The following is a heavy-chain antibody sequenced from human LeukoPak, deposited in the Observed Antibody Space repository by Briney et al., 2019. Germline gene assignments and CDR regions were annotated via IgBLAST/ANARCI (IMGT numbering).Heavy chain of an antibody. CDR1: GDSMSDYF. CDR3: ARDGPRSGYDLGHFDN. Sequence: SETLSLTCTVSGDSMSDYFWTWIRQPPGKGLEWIGYAADSGSTNYNPSLKSRVTISVDSSTNHFSLRLTSVTAADTAVYYCARDGPRSGYDLGHFDNLGQGTLVTASS. CDR2: AADSGST. V-gene: IGHV4-59*12. D-gene: IGHD5-12*01. J-gene: IGHJ4*02.